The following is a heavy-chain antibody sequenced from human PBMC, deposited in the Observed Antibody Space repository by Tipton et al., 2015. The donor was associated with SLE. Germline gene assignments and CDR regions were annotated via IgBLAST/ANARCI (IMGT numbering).Heavy chain of an antibody. V-gene: IGHV3-53*01. D-gene: IGHD6-19*01. J-gene: IGHJ4*02. CDR2: INSGGST. Sequence: SLRLSCAASGFTVSSNYMSWVRQAPGKGLEWVSVINSGGSTYYADSVKGRFTISRDNSKNTLYLQMNSLRAEDTAVYYCAREGDSSGPHYWGQGTLVTVSS. CDR1: GFTVSSNY. CDR3: AREGDSSGPHY.